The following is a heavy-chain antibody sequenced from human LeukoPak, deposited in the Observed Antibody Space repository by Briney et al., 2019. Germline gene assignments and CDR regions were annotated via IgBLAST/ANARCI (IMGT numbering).Heavy chain of an antibody. CDR2: IIPIFGTA. D-gene: IGHD3-22*01. J-gene: IGHJ4*02. CDR3: ARDYYDSSVLDV. Sequence: SVKVSCKASGGTFSSYAISWVQQAPGQGLEWMGRIIPIFGTANYAQKFQGRVTITTDESTSTAYMELSSLRSEDTAVYYCARDYYDSSVLDVWGQGTLVTVCS. V-gene: IGHV1-69*05. CDR1: GGTFSSYA.